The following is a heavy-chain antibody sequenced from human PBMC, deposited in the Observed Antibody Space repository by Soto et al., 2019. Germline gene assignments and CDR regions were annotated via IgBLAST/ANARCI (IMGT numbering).Heavy chain of an antibody. D-gene: IGHD3-22*01. CDR3: ARAMSHDYYDGSGYYSGWYFDL. V-gene: IGHV4-61*01. CDR1: GGSVSIGSYY. J-gene: IGHJ2*01. Sequence: PSEALCLTCTVSGGSVSIGSYYWSWIRQPPGKGLPRLGYIYYSGSTNYNPSLKSRVTISVDTSKNQFSLKLSSVTAADTAVYYCARAMSHDYYDGSGYYSGWYFDLWGRGTMVTVSS. CDR2: IYYSGST.